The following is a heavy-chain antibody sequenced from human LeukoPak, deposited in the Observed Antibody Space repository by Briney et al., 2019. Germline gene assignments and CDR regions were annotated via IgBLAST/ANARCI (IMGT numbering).Heavy chain of an antibody. Sequence: GGSLRLSCAASGFSFSRYGMHWVRQAPEKGLEWVATITYDGKNQYYSDSVKGRFTISRDNSNNTLYLQMNTLRIEDTSVYFCASPARRITVFGVPFDYWGQGALVIVSS. CDR1: GFSFSRYG. V-gene: IGHV3-30*03. D-gene: IGHD3-10*02. CDR2: ITYDGKNQ. J-gene: IGHJ4*02. CDR3: ASPARRITVFGVPFDY.